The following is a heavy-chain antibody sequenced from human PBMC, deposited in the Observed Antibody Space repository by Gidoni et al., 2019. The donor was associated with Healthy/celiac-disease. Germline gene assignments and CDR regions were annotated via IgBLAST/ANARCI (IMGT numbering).Heavy chain of an antibody. CDR2: IYTSGST. CDR3: ARDHSSDYGDYVPFDY. J-gene: IGHJ4*02. Sequence: QVQLKESGPGLVKPSQTLSLTCTVSGGSISSGSYYWSWIRQPAGKGLEWIGRIYTSGSTNYNPSLKSRVTISVDTSKNQFSLKLSSVTAADTAVYYCARDHSSDYGDYVPFDYWGQGTLVTVSS. V-gene: IGHV4-61*02. D-gene: IGHD4-17*01. CDR1: GGSISSGSYY.